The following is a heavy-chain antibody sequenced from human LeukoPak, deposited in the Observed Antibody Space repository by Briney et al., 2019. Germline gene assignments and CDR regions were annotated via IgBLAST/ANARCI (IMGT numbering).Heavy chain of an antibody. CDR3: AKILGANYYYMDV. Sequence: GGSLRLSCAASGFTFSRFWMSWVRQAPGKGLEWVSAISGSGGSTYYADSVKGRFTISRDNSKNTLYLQMNSLRAEDTAVYYCAKILGANYYYMDVWGKGTTVTVSS. D-gene: IGHD3-16*01. CDR2: ISGSGGST. CDR1: GFTFSRFW. J-gene: IGHJ6*03. V-gene: IGHV3-23*01.